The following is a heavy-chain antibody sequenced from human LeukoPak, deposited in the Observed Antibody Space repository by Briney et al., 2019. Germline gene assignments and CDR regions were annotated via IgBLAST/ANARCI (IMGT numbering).Heavy chain of an antibody. D-gene: IGHD6-19*01. J-gene: IGHJ4*02. V-gene: IGHV3-21*01. Sequence: GGSLRLSCAASGFTFSSYSMNWVRQAPGKGLEWVSSISSSSSYIYYADSVKGRFTISRDNAKNSLYLQMNSLRVGDTVVYYCARVSGSSGLKYWGQGTLVTVSS. CDR1: GFTFSSYS. CDR3: ARVSGSSGLKY. CDR2: ISSSSSYI.